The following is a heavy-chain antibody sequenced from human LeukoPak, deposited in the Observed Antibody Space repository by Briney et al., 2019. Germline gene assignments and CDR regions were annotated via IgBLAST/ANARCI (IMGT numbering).Heavy chain of an antibody. CDR2: NNSDGSNT. D-gene: IGHD5-12*01. Sequence: GGSLRLSCAASGCTFSNYWMHWVRQGPGKGLVWVSRNNSDGSNTAYADSVKGRFTNSRNNAKNTLSLQMNSLRAEVTAVYNCARGYAGGYFDLWGRGTLVTVSS. CDR3: ARGYAGGYFDL. V-gene: IGHV3-74*01. J-gene: IGHJ2*01. CDR1: GCTFSNYW.